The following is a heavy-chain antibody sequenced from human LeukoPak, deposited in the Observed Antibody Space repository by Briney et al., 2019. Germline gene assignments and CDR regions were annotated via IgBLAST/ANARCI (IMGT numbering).Heavy chain of an antibody. CDR2: IYSSGST. Sequence: SETLSLTCTVSGGSISSGSYYWNWIRHPAGKGLEWIGCIYSSGSTNYNPSLKSRITMSVDTSKHQFSLKLCYVTAADTAMYYCARDCSGSSCYSWGYYFDYWGQGTLVTVSS. CDR1: GGSISSGSYY. J-gene: IGHJ4*02. V-gene: IGHV4-61*02. CDR3: ARDCSGSSCYSWGYYFDY. D-gene: IGHD2-15*01.